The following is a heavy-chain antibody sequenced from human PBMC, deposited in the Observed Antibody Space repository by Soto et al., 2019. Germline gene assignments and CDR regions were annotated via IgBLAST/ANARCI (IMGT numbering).Heavy chain of an antibody. CDR1: GYTFTAFW. Sequence: GESLKISFQASGYTFTAFWMTLVRQIPGKGLEWMATIDPSGSYNNYSLSFQGHVTISADKSIGSAYLQWNSLEASDSAMYYCARLSTGFCSETNCQLYNGMDVWGQGTTVTVSS. V-gene: IGHV5-10-1*01. CDR3: ARLSTGFCSETNCQLYNGMDV. J-gene: IGHJ6*02. D-gene: IGHD1-1*01. CDR2: IDPSGSYN.